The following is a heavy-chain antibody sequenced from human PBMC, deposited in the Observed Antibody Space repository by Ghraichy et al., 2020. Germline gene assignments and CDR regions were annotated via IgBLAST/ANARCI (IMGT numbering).Heavy chain of an antibody. CDR2: INSDGRFI. Sequence: GSLRLSCAASGFTFSSYWMHWVRQTPGKGLVWVSRINSDGRFISYADSVKGRFTISRDNAKNTLYLQMNSLRAEDTAVYYCTRDGFSTFGELLSINWFDPWGQGTLVTVSS. D-gene: IGHD3-10*01. CDR1: GFTFSSYW. CDR3: TRDGFSTFGELLSINWFDP. V-gene: IGHV3-74*01. J-gene: IGHJ5*02.